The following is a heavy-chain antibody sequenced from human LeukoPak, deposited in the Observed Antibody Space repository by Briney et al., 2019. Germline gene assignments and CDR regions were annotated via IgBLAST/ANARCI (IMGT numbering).Heavy chain of an antibody. D-gene: IGHD3-3*01. CDR3: ARRVLRFLEWLLSPFDY. V-gene: IGHV4-34*01. Sequence: PSETLSLTCAVYGGSFSGYYWSWIRQPPGKGLEWIGEINHGGSINYNPSLKSRVTISVDTSKNQFSLKLSSVTAADTAVYYCARRVLRFLEWLLSPFDYWGQGTLVTVSS. J-gene: IGHJ4*02. CDR1: GGSFSGYY. CDR2: INHGGSI.